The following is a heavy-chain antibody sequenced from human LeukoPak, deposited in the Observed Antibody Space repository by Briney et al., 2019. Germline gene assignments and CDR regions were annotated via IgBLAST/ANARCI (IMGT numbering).Heavy chain of an antibody. CDR1: GGTFSSYA. D-gene: IGHD3-10*01. V-gene: IGHV1-69*13. CDR3: ARDSTTMVRGINYYYGMDV. Sequence: SVKVSCKASGGTFSSYAISWVRQAPGQGLEWMGGIIPIFGTANYAQKFQGRVTITADESTSTAYMELSSLRSKDTAVYYCARDSTTMVRGINYYYGMDVWGKGTTVTVSS. J-gene: IGHJ6*04. CDR2: IIPIFGTA.